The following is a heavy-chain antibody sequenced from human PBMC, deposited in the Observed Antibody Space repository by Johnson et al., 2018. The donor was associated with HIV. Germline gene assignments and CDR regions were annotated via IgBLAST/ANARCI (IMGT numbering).Heavy chain of an antibody. D-gene: IGHD6-6*01. CDR1: GFTVSSNY. CDR3: ARDRGYSSSSANAFDI. J-gene: IGHJ3*02. Sequence: MLLVESGGGVVQPGRSLRLSCAASGFTVSSNYMSWVRQAPGKGLEWVSVIYSGGSTYYADSVKGRFTISRDNSKNTLYLQMNSLRAEDTAVYYCARDRGYSSSSANAFDIWGQGTMVTVSS. V-gene: IGHV3-66*02. CDR2: IYSGGST.